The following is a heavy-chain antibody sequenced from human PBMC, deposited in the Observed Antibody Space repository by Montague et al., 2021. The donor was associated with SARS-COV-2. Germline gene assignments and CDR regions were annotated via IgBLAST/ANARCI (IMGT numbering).Heavy chain of an antibody. CDR1: GFTFSSYE. CDR2: ISSSGSTI. J-gene: IGHJ2*01. V-gene: IGHV3-48*03. CDR3: VSILRLPRWFDL. Sequence: SRRLSCAASGFTFSSYEMNWVRQAPGKGLEWVSYISSSGSTIYYADSVKGRFTISRDNAKNSLYLQMNSLRAEDTAVYYCVSILRLPRWFDLWGRGTLVTVSS. D-gene: IGHD3-3*01.